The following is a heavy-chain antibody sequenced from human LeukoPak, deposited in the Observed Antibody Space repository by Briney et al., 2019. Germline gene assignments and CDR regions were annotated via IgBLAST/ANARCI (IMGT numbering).Heavy chain of an antibody. Sequence: TGGSLRLSCVASGFTFSHYALHWVRQAPGKGLEWVTVISFDGTTQYYADSVKGRFTISRDSSKNTLFLQMNSLRPEDTAVYYCASLYYDILTGSSLGYYYYMDVWAKGTTVTVSS. CDR3: ASLYYDILTGSSLGYYYYMDV. D-gene: IGHD3-9*01. V-gene: IGHV3-30*01. CDR2: ISFDGTTQ. CDR1: GFTFSHYA. J-gene: IGHJ6*03.